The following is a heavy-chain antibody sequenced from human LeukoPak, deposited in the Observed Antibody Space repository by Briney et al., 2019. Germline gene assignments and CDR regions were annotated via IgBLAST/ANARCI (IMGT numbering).Heavy chain of an antibody. V-gene: IGHV3-23*01. J-gene: IGHJ4*02. Sequence: GSLRLSCAASGFTFSSYAMSWVRQAPGKGLEWVSAISGSGGSTYYADSVKGRFTISRDNSKNTLYLQMNSLRAEDTAVYYCAKHGDIVVVPAARDYWGQGTLVTVSS. CDR2: ISGSGGST. D-gene: IGHD2-2*01. CDR1: GFTFSSYA. CDR3: AKHGDIVVVPAARDY.